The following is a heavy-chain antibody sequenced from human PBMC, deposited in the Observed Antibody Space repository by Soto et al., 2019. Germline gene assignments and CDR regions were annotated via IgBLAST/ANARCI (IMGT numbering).Heavy chain of an antibody. V-gene: IGHV1-46*03. D-gene: IGHD2-15*01. Sequence: QVQLVQSGAEVKKPGASVKVSCKASGYTFTSYYMHWVRQAPGQGLEWMGIINPSGGNTSYAQKFQGRVTMTRDTSTSTVYMELSSLRSEDTAVYYCARDVGYCSGGSCYGGGDAFDIWGQGTMVTVSS. CDR3: ARDVGYCSGGSCYGGGDAFDI. CDR2: INPSGGNT. J-gene: IGHJ3*02. CDR1: GYTFTSYY.